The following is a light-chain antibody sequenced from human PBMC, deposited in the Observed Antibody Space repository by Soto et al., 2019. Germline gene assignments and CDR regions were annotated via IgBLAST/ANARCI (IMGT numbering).Light chain of an antibody. CDR2: SNN. J-gene: IGLJ2*01. V-gene: IGLV1-44*01. CDR1: SSNIGSNT. CDR3: AAWDDSQNVHVV. Sequence: QSVLTQPPSASGTPGQRVTISCSGSSSNIGSNTVNWYQQLPGTAPKLLIYSNNQRPSGVPDRFSGSKSGTSASLAISGLQSEDEADYYCAAWDDSQNVHVVFGGGTKVTVL.